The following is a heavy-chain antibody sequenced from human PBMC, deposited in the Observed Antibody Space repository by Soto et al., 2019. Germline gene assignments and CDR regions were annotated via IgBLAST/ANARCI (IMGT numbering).Heavy chain of an antibody. CDR1: GDSISSSTYY. V-gene: IGHV4-39*01. J-gene: IGHJ4*02. Sequence: QLQLQESGPGLVKPSDTLSLTCTVSGDSISSSTYYWGWIRQPPGKGLEWIGSVYYSRNTYYNPSLKSRVTISVDTSKNHFSLKLSSVTAADTAVYYCARHGGQWTALFDYWGQVALVTVSS. CDR3: ARHGGQWTALFDY. D-gene: IGHD6-19*01. CDR2: VYYSRNT.